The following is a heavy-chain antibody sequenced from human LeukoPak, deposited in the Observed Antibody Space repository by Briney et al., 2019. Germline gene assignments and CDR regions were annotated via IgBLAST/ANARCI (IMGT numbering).Heavy chain of an antibody. CDR3: ASRNVPTNWFDP. CDR1: GYSITSAYY. D-gene: IGHD5-12*01. CDR2: IYHSGST. J-gene: IGHJ5*02. Sequence: PSETLSLTCAVSGYSITSAYYWGWIRQPPGKGLEWIGSIYHSGSTYYNPSLKRRVTISVDTSKNQFFLKLSSVTAADTAVYYCASRNVPTNWFDPWGPGNLVTVSS. V-gene: IGHV4-38-2*01.